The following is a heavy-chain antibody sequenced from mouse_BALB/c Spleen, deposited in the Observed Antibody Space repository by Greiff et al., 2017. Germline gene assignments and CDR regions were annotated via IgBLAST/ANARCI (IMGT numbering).Heavy chain of an antibody. CDR3: ARYYGYLGY. CDR2: IYPGDGDT. CDR1: GYAFSSSW. V-gene: IGHV1-82*01. D-gene: IGHD1-1*01. J-gene: IGHJ2*01. Sequence: QVQLQQSGPELVKPGASVKISCKASGYAFSSSWMNWVKQRPGQGLEWIGRIYPGDGDTNYNGKFKGKATLTADKSSSTAYMQLSSLTSVDSAVYFCARYYGYLGYWGQGTTLTVSS.